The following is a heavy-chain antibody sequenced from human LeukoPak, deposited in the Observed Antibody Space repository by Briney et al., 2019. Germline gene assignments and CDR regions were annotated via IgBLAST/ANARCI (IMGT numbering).Heavy chain of an antibody. CDR1: GYSFTNYW. J-gene: IGHJ4*02. CDR2: INPFDSNV. V-gene: IGHV5-51*01. D-gene: IGHD6-19*01. CDR3: ATRKTYASGWLF. Sequence: GESLKISCKGFGYSFTNYWIGWVRQMPGKGLEWMGIINPFDSNVRYSPSFQGQVTISADKSINTAYLQWSSLKASDTAMYYCATRKTYASGWLFWGQGTLVTVSS.